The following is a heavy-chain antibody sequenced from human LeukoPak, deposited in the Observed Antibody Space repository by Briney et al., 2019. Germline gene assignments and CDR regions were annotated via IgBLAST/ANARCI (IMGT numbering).Heavy chain of an antibody. J-gene: IGHJ6*02. Sequence: SETLSLTCTVSGGSVSSSSYYWSWIRQPPGKGLEWIGYLSYGGSTNYNPSLKSRVSISVDTSKNQFSLKLSSVTAADTAVYYCAYSSGWNYYYYYGMDVWGQGTTVTVSS. CDR1: GGSVSSSSYY. CDR2: LSYGGST. V-gene: IGHV4-61*01. D-gene: IGHD6-19*01. CDR3: AYSSGWNYYYYYGMDV.